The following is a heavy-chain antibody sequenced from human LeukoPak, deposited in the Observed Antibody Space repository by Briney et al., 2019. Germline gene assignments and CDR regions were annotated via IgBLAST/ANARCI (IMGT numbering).Heavy chain of an antibody. D-gene: IGHD2-8*01. J-gene: IGHJ3*02. CDR1: GFTFDDYG. CDR3: ANLNGVWDNDAFDI. Sequence: GGSLRLSCAASGFTFDDYGMSWVRQAPGKGLEWVSAISGSGGSTYYADSVKGRFTISRDNSKNTLYLQMNSLRAEDTAVYYCANLNGVWDNDAFDIWGQGTMVTVSS. V-gene: IGHV3-23*01. CDR2: ISGSGGST.